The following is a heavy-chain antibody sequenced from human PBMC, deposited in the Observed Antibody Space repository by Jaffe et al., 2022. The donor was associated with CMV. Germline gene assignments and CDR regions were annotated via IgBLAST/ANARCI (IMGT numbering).Heavy chain of an antibody. CDR3: AGGARHYYYYGMDV. J-gene: IGHJ6*02. CDR2: ISWNSGSI. Sequence: EVQLVESGGGLVQPGRSLRLSCAASGFTFDDYAMHWVRQAPGKGLEWVSGISWNSGSIGYADSVKGRFTISRDNAKNSLYLQMNSLRAEDTALYYCAGGARHYYYYGMDVWGQGTTVTVSS. CDR1: GFTFDDYA. V-gene: IGHV3-9*01. D-gene: IGHD3-10*01.